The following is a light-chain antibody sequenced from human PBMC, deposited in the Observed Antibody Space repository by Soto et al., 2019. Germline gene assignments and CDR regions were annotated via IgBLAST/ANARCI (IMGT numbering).Light chain of an antibody. V-gene: IGLV3-21*02. Sequence: SYELTQPPSVSVAPGQTARIPCGGNNSGSKSVHWYQQKPGQAPVLVVYDDRDRPSGIPERFSGSNSGNAATPTISRVEAGDEADYHCQVWDSSSDWVFGGGTKLTVL. CDR3: QVWDSSSDWV. J-gene: IGLJ3*02. CDR2: DDR. CDR1: NSGSKS.